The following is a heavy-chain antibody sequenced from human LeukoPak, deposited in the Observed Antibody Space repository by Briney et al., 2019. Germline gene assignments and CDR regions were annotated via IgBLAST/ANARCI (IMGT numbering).Heavy chain of an antibody. CDR3: ARNQKRSTSNNWSDP. D-gene: IGHD2-2*01. Sequence: SETLSLTCTVSGGSFSTYYWSWIRQPPGKGLEWIGYIYNSGSTNYNPSLKSRVTISVDTSKNQFSLRLTSVTAADTAVYYCARNQKRSTSNNWSDPWGQGTLVTVSS. J-gene: IGHJ5*02. V-gene: IGHV4-4*09. CDR1: GGSFSTYY. CDR2: IYNSGST.